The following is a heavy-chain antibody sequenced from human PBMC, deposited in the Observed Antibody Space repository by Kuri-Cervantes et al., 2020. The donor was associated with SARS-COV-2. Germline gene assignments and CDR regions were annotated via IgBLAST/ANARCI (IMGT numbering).Heavy chain of an antibody. CDR3: AKDNSSSWYAVGPTFDY. D-gene: IGHD6-13*01. V-gene: IGHV3-30*02. Sequence: GESLKISCAASGFTFSSYGMHWVRQAPGKGLEWVAVIWYDGSNKYYADSVKGRFTISRDNPKNTLYLQMNSLRAEDTAVYYCAKDNSSSWYAVGPTFDYWGQGTLVTVSS. CDR1: GFTFSSYG. CDR2: IWYDGSNK. J-gene: IGHJ4*02.